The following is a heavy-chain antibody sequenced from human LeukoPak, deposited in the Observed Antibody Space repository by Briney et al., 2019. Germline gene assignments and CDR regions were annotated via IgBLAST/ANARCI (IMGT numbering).Heavy chain of an antibody. Sequence: GGSLRLSCAASGFTFTSYSMSWVRQAPGKGLEWVAVISYDGSNKYYADSVKGRFTISRDNSKNTLYLQMNSLRAEDTAVYYCARDHRGVRDYFDYWAREPWSPSPQ. CDR2: ISYDGSNK. D-gene: IGHD3-10*01. CDR3: ARDHRGVRDYFDY. CDR1: GFTFTSYS. V-gene: IGHV3-30-3*01. J-gene: IGHJ4*02.